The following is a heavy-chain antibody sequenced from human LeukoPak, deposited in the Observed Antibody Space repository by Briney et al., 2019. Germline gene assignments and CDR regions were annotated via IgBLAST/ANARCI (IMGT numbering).Heavy chain of an antibody. J-gene: IGHJ4*02. CDR1: GGTFRSYA. Sequence: SVKVSCKASGGTFRSYAISWVRQAPGQGLEWRGGIIPIFGTANYALKFQGRVTITADESTSTAYMELSSLRSEDTAVYYCARVHGYSYRDLDYWGQGTLVTVSS. D-gene: IGHD5-18*01. CDR3: ARVHGYSYRDLDY. CDR2: IIPIFGTA. V-gene: IGHV1-69*13.